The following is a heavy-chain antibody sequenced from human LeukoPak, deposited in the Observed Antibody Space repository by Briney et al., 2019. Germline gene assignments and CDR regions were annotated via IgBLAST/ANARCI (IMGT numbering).Heavy chain of an antibody. CDR3: ARAVDYYGSGSYYNPIDY. J-gene: IGHJ4*02. CDR2: INPNSGGT. V-gene: IGHV1-2*02. CDR1: GYTFTGYY. D-gene: IGHD3-10*01. Sequence: ASVKVSCKASGYTFTGYYMHWVRQAPGQGLEWMGWINPNSGGTNYAQKFQGRVTMTRDTSISTAYMELSRLRSDDTAVYYCARAVDYYGSGSYYNPIDYWGQGTLVTVSS.